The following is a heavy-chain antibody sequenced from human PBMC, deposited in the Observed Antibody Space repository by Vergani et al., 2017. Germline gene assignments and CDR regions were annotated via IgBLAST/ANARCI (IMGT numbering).Heavy chain of an antibody. V-gene: IGHV4-59*08. D-gene: IGHD3-22*01. Sequence: QVQLQESGPGLVKPSETLSLTCTVSGGSISSYYWSWIRQPPGKGLEWIGYIYYSGSTNYNPSLKSRGTISVDTSKNQFSLKLSSVTAADTAVYYCARHFWRNKDYYDSSGYPDYWGQGTLVTVSS. CDR2: IYYSGST. CDR3: ARHFWRNKDYYDSSGYPDY. CDR1: GGSISSYY. J-gene: IGHJ4*02.